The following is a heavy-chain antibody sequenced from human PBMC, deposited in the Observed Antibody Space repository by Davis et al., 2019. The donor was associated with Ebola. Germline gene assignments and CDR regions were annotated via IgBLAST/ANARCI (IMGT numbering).Heavy chain of an antibody. D-gene: IGHD5-24*01. V-gene: IGHV1-2*02. Sequence: ASVKVSCKASGYTFTGYYMHWVRQAPGQGLEWMGWIDPDSGGTNFAQKFQGSVTMTRDTSISTAYMELSSLRSDDTAVYYCVRTSRDGYNPFIDYWGQGTLVTVSS. CDR2: IDPDSGGT. CDR1: GYTFTGYY. CDR3: VRTSRDGYNPFIDY. J-gene: IGHJ4*02.